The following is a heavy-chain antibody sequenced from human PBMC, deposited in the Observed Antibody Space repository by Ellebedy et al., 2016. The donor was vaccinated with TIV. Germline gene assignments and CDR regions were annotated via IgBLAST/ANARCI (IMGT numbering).Heavy chain of an antibody. V-gene: IGHV3-73*01. Sequence: GGSLRLSXAASGFTFSGSAMHWARQSSGKGLEWIGRIRSQANSYATAYAPSVKGGFFISRDDSKNTAYLHMNSLNTEDSAVYYCTRRGVSGGITFDYWGQGTLVTVSS. CDR3: TRRGVSGGITFDY. D-gene: IGHD1-20*01. CDR2: IRSQANSYAT. CDR1: GFTFSGSA. J-gene: IGHJ4*02.